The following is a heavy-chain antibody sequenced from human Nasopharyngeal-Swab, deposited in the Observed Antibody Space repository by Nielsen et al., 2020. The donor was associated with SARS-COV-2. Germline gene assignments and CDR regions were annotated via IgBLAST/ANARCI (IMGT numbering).Heavy chain of an antibody. CDR3: ARVGRFLEWLLSTNYYYYMDV. CDR1: GGSISSSNW. J-gene: IGHJ6*03. Sequence: SETLSLTCAVSGGSISSSNWWSWVRQPPGKGLEWIGEIYHSGSTNYNPSLKSRVTISVDTSKNQFSLKLSSVTAADTAVYYCARVGRFLEWLLSTNYYYYMDVWGKGTTVTVSS. CDR2: IYHSGST. V-gene: IGHV4-4*02. D-gene: IGHD3-3*01.